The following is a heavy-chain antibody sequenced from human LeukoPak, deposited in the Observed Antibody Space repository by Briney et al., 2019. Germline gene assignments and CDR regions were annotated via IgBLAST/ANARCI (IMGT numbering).Heavy chain of an antibody. V-gene: IGHV3-23*01. J-gene: IGHJ6*02. D-gene: IGHD3-3*01. CDR2: IGGSGGST. CDR3: AKSEDFPVSYYYYGMDV. Sequence: GGSLRLSCAASGFTFSIYAMSWVRQAPGKGLQWVSAIGGSGGSTYYADSVKGRFTISRDNSKNTLYLQVNSLRAEDTAVYHCAKSEDFPVSYYYYGMDVWGQGTTVTVSS. CDR1: GFTFSIYA.